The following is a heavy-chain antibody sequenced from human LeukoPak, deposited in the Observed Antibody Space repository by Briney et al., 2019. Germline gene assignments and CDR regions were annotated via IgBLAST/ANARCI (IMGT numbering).Heavy chain of an antibody. Sequence: SQTLSLTCTVSGGSISSGSYDWSWIRQPAGKGLEWIGRIYTTGSTNYNPSLKSRVTISADTSKNQFSLKLSSVTAADTAVYYCARVAYYYYYYMDVWGKGTTVTISS. CDR2: IYTTGST. CDR3: ARVAYYYYYYMDV. V-gene: IGHV4-61*02. CDR1: GGSISSGSYD. J-gene: IGHJ6*03.